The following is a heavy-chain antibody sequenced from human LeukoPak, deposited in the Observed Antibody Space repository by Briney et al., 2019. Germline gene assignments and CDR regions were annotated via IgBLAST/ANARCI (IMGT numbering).Heavy chain of an antibody. CDR3: ARNNGMDV. CDR2: VNRDGSET. V-gene: IGHV3-7*03. J-gene: IGHJ6*02. CDR1: GFTLSNHW. Sequence: GGSLRLSCAASGFTLSNHWMTWVRQVPGRGPEWVANVNRDGSETYYLGSVKGRFTISKDNAKNSLYLQMNSLRAEDTALYHCARNNGMDVWGQGTTVIVSS.